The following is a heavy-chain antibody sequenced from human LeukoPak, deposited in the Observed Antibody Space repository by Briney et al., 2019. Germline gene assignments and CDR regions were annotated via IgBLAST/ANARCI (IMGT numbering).Heavy chain of an antibody. V-gene: IGHV3-30*03. Sequence: EGSLRLSCAASGFTFSSYGMHWVRQAPGKGLEWVTVISYDGSNKYYADSVKGRFTISRDNSKNTLYLQMNSLRAEDTAVYYCAALSSLFDYWGQGTLVTVSS. J-gene: IGHJ4*02. D-gene: IGHD2/OR15-2a*01. CDR3: AALSSLFDY. CDR2: ISYDGSNK. CDR1: GFTFSSYG.